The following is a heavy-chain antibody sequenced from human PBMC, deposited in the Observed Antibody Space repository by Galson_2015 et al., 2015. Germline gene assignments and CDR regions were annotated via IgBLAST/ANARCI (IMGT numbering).Heavy chain of an antibody. V-gene: IGHV3-23*01. CDR2: ISGTGETT. Sequence: SLRLSCAASGFTFSTYTMTWVRQAPGKGLEWVSAISGTGETTYYADSVTGRFTISRDNSKDTLNLQMNSLRAEDTALYYCAKRGIGRASGWPFDYWGQGTLIIVSS. CDR3: AKRGIGRASGWPFDY. J-gene: IGHJ4*01. D-gene: IGHD6-19*01. CDR1: GFTFSTYT.